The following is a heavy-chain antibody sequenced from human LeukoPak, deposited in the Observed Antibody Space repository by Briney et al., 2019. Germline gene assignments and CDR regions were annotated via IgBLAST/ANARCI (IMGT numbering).Heavy chain of an antibody. D-gene: IGHD2-2*01. J-gene: IGHJ3*02. CDR2: IIPILGIA. V-gene: IGHV1-69*04. Sequence: SVKVSCKASGGTFSSYTISWVRQAPGQGLERMGRIIPILGIANYAQKFQGRVTITADKSTSTAYMELSSLRSEDTAVYYCARDIGQLPTTAFDIWGQGTMVTVSS. CDR3: ARDIGQLPTTAFDI. CDR1: GGTFSSYT.